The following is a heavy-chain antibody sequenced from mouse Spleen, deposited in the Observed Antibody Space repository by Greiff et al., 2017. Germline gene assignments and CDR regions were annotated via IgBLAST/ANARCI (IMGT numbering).Heavy chain of an antibody. Sequence: VQLQQPGAELVMPGASVKLSCKASGYTFTSYWMHWVKQRPGQGLEWIGEIDPSDSYTNYNQKFKGKATLTVDKSSSTAYMQLSSLTSEDSAVYYCARGPWRYWYFDVWGAGTTVTVSS. CDR3: ARGPWRYWYFDV. CDR2: IDPSDSYT. CDR1: GYTFTSYW. J-gene: IGHJ1*01. V-gene: IGHV1-69*01.